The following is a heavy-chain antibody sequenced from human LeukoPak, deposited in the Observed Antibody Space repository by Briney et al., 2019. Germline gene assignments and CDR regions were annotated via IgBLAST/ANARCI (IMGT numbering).Heavy chain of an antibody. J-gene: IGHJ4*02. CDR2: IYYSGST. CDR3: ARAEPDTAMTYFDY. D-gene: IGHD5-18*01. Sequence: SETLSLTCTVSGGSISSYYWSWIRQPPGEGLEWIGYIYYSGSTNYNPSLKSRVTISVDTSKNQFSLKLSSVTAADTAVYYCARAEPDTAMTYFDYWGQGTLVTVSS. V-gene: IGHV4-59*08. CDR1: GGSISSYY.